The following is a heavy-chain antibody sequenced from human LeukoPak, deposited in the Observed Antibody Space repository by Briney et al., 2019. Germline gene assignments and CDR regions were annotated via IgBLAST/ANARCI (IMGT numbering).Heavy chain of an antibody. D-gene: IGHD3-22*01. CDR3: ARGLGYYYDSSGYPVGDNWFDP. Sequence: ASVKVSCKASGYTFTSYGISWVRQAPGQGLEWMGWISAYNGNTNYAQKLQGRVTMTTDTSTSTAYMELRSLRSDDTAVYYCARGLGYYYDSSGYPVGDNWFDPWGQGTLVTVSS. J-gene: IGHJ5*02. V-gene: IGHV1-18*01. CDR2: ISAYNGNT. CDR1: GYTFTSYG.